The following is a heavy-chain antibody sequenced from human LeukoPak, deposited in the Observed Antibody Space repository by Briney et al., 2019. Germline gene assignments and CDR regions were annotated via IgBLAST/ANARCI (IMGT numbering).Heavy chain of an antibody. J-gene: IGHJ4*02. CDR1: GDSINSNY. CDR2: IYYGGST. Sequence: SETLSLTCSVSGDSINSNYWSWMRQPPGKGLEWIGYIYYGGSTNYNPFLKSRVSMSVDTSKNQFPLNLSSVTAADTAVYHCARLLAGCPGGRCRAHFDYWGQGTLVTVSS. D-gene: IGHD2-15*01. V-gene: IGHV4-59*01. CDR3: ARLLAGCPGGRCRAHFDY.